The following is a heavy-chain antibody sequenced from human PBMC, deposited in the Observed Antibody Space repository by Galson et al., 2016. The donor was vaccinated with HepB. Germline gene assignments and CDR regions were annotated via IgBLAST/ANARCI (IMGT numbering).Heavy chain of an antibody. V-gene: IGHV2-70*01. Sequence: PALVKPTQTLTLTCTFSGFSLSTSGMCVSWIRQPPGKALEWLALIDWEDDKYYSTSLKTRLTISKDTSKNQEVLTMTNMDPVDTATYYCARIIGGSYLIDYWGQGTLVTVSS. CDR3: ARIIGGSYLIDY. J-gene: IGHJ4*02. CDR1: GFSLSTSGMC. D-gene: IGHD1-26*01. CDR2: IDWEDDK.